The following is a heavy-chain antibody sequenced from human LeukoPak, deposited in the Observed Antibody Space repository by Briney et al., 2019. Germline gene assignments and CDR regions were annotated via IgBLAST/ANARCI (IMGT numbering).Heavy chain of an antibody. CDR2: ISAYNGNT. V-gene: IGHV1-18*01. CDR3: ARVAEDCSSTSCYAGVDY. Sequence: GASVKVSCKASGYTFISYGISWVRQAPGQGLEWMGWISAYNGNTNYAQKLQGRVTMTTDTSTSTAYMELRSLRSDDTAVYHCARVAEDCSSTSCYAGVDYWGQGTLVTVSS. D-gene: IGHD2-2*01. J-gene: IGHJ4*02. CDR1: GYTFISYG.